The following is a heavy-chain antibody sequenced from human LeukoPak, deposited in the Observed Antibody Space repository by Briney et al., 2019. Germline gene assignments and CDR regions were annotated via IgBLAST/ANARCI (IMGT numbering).Heavy chain of an antibody. CDR1: GGSISSYY. Sequence: PSETLSLTCTVSGGSISSYYWSWIRQPPGKGLAWIGYIYYSWCTNYNPSLKSRVTISVDTSKNQFSLKLSSVTAADTAVYYCARDIKATYYDFWSGYSETDAFDIWGQGTMVTVSS. J-gene: IGHJ3*02. CDR3: ARDIKATYYDFWSGYSETDAFDI. D-gene: IGHD3-3*01. CDR2: IYYSWCT. V-gene: IGHV4-59*01.